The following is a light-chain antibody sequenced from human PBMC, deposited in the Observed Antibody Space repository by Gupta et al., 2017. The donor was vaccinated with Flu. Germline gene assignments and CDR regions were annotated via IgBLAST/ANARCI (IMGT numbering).Light chain of an antibody. CDR3: QQDNTSPVT. CDR1: QSVLHTNNKNY. J-gene: IGKJ4*01. V-gene: IGKV4-1*01. Sequence: DIVITQSPDFRAVSLGERATINCKSSQSVLHTNNKNYLTWHQQKPGQPPKLLISWASTRESGVPDRFSGSGSGTDFTLTISSLQAEDVAVYYCQQDNTSPVTFGGGTKVEIK. CDR2: WAS.